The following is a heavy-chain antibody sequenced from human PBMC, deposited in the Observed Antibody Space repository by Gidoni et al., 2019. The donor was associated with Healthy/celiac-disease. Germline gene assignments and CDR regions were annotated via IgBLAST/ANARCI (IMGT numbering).Heavy chain of an antibody. CDR2: FSGSGGST. D-gene: IGHD6-19*01. Sequence: EVQLLESGGGLVQPGGSLRLSCAASGFTFSSYAISWVRQGPGKGLEWVSAFSGSGGSTYYADSVKGRFTISRDNSKNTLYLQMNSLRAEDTAVYYCAKDVLNRAVAGTRVDYWGQGTLVTVSS. CDR3: AKDVLNRAVAGTRVDY. V-gene: IGHV3-23*01. J-gene: IGHJ4*02. CDR1: GFTFSSYA.